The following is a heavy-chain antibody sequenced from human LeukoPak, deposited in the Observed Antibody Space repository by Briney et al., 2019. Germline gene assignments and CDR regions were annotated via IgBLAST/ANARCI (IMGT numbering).Heavy chain of an antibody. CDR3: ARGFYGSGSYYKSPFDC. CDR2: IYYSGST. J-gene: IGHJ4*02. CDR1: GGSISSYY. V-gene: IGHV4-59*01. D-gene: IGHD3-10*01. Sequence: PSETLSLTCTVSGGSISSYYWSWIRQPPGKGLEWIGYIYYSGSTNYNASLKSRVSISVDTSKNQFSLRLSSVTAADTGVYYCARGFYGSGSYYKSPFDCWGQGTLVTVSS.